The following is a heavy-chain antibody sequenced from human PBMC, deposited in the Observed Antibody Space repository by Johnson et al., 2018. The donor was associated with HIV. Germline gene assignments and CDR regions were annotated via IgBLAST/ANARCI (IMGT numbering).Heavy chain of an antibody. V-gene: IGHV3-9*01. Sequence: VQLVESGGGLVQPGRSLRLSCAASGFTFDDYAMHWVRQVPGKGLEWVSAISWNSGSIGYAGSVKGRFTISRDNAKNSLYLQMNSLRAEDTALYYCARDIFYTDTAFDIWGQGTMVTVSS. CDR1: GFTFDDYA. CDR3: ARDIFYTDTAFDI. CDR2: ISWNSGSI. J-gene: IGHJ3*02.